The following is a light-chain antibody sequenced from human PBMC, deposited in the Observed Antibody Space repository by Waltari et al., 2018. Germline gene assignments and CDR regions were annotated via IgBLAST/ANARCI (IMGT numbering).Light chain of an antibody. Sequence: EIVMTQSPATLSVSPGERATLSCRASQSVSGTLAWYQQKPGQAPRLLIYAASTRATGIPARFSGSRSGTEFTLTISSLQSEDFAVYYCQQYSNWPPNTFGQGTRLEIK. CDR2: AAS. J-gene: IGKJ5*01. CDR3: QQYSNWPPNT. CDR1: QSVSGT. V-gene: IGKV3-15*01.